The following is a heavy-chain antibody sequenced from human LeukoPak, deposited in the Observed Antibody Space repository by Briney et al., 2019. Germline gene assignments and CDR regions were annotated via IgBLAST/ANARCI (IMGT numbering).Heavy chain of an antibody. CDR1: GYTFTSYD. Sequence: ASVKVSCKASGYTFTSYDINWVRQATGQGLEWMGWMNPNSGNTGYAQKFQGRVTLTRDTSISTAYMEVSSLRSEDTAVYYCASGAYAISRAFDYWGQGTLVTVSS. CDR2: MNPNSGNT. J-gene: IGHJ4*02. V-gene: IGHV1-8*03. D-gene: IGHD2-8*01. CDR3: ASGAYAISRAFDY.